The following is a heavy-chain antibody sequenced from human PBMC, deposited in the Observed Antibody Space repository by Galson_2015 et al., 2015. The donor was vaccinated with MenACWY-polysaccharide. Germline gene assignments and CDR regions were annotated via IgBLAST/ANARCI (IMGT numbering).Heavy chain of an antibody. Sequence: SPRLSCAASGLPFTNSRLTWVRQSPGKGLEWVASIKKDGSEKYYVDSVKGRFTISRDNAKDSLYLQMNSLRAEDTAVYFCARGHLGLGVWGQGTTVTVSS. J-gene: IGHJ6*02. CDR3: ARGHLGLGV. V-gene: IGHV3-7*01. CDR2: IKKDGSEK. CDR1: GLPFTNSR.